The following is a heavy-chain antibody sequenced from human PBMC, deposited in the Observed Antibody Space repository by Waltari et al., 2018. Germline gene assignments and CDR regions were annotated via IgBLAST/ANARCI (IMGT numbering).Heavy chain of an antibody. V-gene: IGHV4-39*07. Sequence: QLQLQESGPGLVKPSETLSLTCPVSGGSLSSSSYYWGWIRQPPGKGLEWIGSIYYSGSTYYNPSLKSRVTISVDTSKNQFSLKLSSVTAADTAVYYCARDPWDSSGYPYYYGMDVWGQGTTVTVSS. CDR3: ARDPWDSSGYPYYYGMDV. CDR2: IYYSGST. J-gene: IGHJ6*02. D-gene: IGHD3-22*01. CDR1: GGSLSSSSYY.